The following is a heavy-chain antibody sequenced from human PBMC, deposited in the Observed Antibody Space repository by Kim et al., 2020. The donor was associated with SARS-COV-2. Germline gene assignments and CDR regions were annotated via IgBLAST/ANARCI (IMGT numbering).Heavy chain of an antibody. Sequence: GGSLRLSCAASGFTFSSYAMSWVRQAPGKGLEWVSAISGSGGSTYYADSVKGRFTISRDNSKNTLYLQMNSLRAEDTAVYYCATIPGIAAAGTGIYFDYWGQGTLVTVSS. CDR1: GFTFSSYA. J-gene: IGHJ4*02. CDR2: ISGSGGST. CDR3: ATIPGIAAAGTGIYFDY. D-gene: IGHD6-13*01. V-gene: IGHV3-23*01.